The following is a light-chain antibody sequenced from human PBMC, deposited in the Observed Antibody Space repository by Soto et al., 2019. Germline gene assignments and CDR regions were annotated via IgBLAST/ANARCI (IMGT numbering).Light chain of an antibody. J-gene: IGLJ1*01. V-gene: IGLV2-11*01. CDR3: CSYAGGYTHYV. CDR2: DVS. CDR1: SSDVGGFNY. Sequence: QSVLTQPPSVSGSPGQSVTISCTGTSSDVGGFNYVSWYQYHPGKAPKLMIYDVSKRPSGVPDRFSGSKSGNTASLTISGLQAEDEADYYCCSYAGGYTHYVFATGTKVTVL.